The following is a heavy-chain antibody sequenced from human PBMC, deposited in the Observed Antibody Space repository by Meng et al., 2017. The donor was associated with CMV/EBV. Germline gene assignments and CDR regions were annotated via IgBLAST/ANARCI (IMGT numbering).Heavy chain of an antibody. CDR1: FTFSSYA. Sequence: FTFSSYAMSWVRQAPGKGLEWVSAISGSGGSTYYADSVKGRFTISRDNSKNTLYLQMNSLRAEDTAVYYCAKVGGMTTVTRRGGWFDPWGQGTLVTVSS. CDR2: ISGSGGST. V-gene: IGHV3-23*01. J-gene: IGHJ5*02. D-gene: IGHD4-17*01. CDR3: AKVGGMTTVTRRGGWFDP.